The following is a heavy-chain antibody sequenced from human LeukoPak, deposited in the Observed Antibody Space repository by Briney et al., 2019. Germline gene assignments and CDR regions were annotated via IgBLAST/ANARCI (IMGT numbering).Heavy chain of an antibody. V-gene: IGHV1-69*05. CDR2: IIPIFGTA. D-gene: IGHD3-22*01. J-gene: IGHJ3*02. CDR3: ARLYYYDSSGYYPRAPDAFDI. CDR1: GGTFSSYA. Sequence: SVTVSCKASGGTFSSYAISWVRQAPGQGLEWMGGIIPIFGTANYAQKFQGRVTITTDESTSTAYMELSSLRSEDTAVYYCARLYYYDSSGYYPRAPDAFDIWGQGTMVTVSS.